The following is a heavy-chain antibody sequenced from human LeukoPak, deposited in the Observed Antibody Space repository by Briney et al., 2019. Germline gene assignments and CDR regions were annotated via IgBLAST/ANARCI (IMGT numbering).Heavy chain of an antibody. CDR3: AACFWSGYYFDY. D-gene: IGHD3-3*01. CDR1: GYTFASYA. J-gene: IGHJ4*02. V-gene: IGHV1-3*01. CDR2: INAGNGNT. Sequence: ASVKVSCKASGYTFASYAVHWVRQAPGQRPEWMGWINAGNGNTKYSQKLQGRLTINRVTSASTAYMELSSLRSEDAAVYYCAACFWSGYYFDYWGQGTLVTVSS.